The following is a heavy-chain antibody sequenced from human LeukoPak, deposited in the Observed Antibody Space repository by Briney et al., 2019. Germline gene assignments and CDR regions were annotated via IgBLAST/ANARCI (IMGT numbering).Heavy chain of an antibody. J-gene: IGHJ4*02. D-gene: IGHD6-19*01. CDR2: ISGSGDST. V-gene: IGHV3-23*01. Sequence: GGSLRLSCAASGFTFSNYVMSWVRQAPGKGLEWVSGISGSGDSTYYADSVKGRFTISRDDSKNTLYLQMNSLRVEDTAAYYCAKVRAPSGWFNSDYWGQGALVTVSS. CDR3: AKVRAPSGWFNSDY. CDR1: GFTFSNYV.